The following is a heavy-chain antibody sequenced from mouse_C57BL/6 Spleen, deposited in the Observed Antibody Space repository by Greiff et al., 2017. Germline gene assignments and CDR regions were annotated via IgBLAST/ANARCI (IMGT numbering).Heavy chain of an antibody. V-gene: IGHV1-80*01. Sequence: QVQLQQSGAELVKPGASVKISCKASGYAFSSYWMNWVKQRPGKGLEWIGQIYPGDGDTNYNGKFKGKATLTADKSPSTAYMQLSSLTSEDSAVYFCARGHYDGSSPDYWGQGTTLTVSS. CDR3: ARGHYDGSSPDY. CDR1: GYAFSSYW. J-gene: IGHJ2*01. CDR2: IYPGDGDT. D-gene: IGHD1-1*01.